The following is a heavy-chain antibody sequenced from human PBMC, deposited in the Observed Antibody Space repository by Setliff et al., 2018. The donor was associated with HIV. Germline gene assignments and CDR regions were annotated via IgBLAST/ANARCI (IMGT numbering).Heavy chain of an antibody. J-gene: IGHJ4*02. D-gene: IGHD6-13*01. CDR1: GLTFNRYW. CDR3: AGSMGYFVKAD. Sequence: PGGSLRLSCVASGLTFNRYWMSWVRQVPGKGLEWVSSISSSSSYIYYADSVKGRFTISRDNAKNSVFLQMDSLRGEDTAIYYCAGSMGYFVKADWGQGILVTVSS. CDR2: ISSSSSYI. V-gene: IGHV3-21*01.